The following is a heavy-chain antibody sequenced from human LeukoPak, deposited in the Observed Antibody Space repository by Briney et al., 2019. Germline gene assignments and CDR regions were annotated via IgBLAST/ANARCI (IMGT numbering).Heavy chain of an antibody. J-gene: IGHJ4*02. CDR2: ISSSSNTI. D-gene: IGHD3-22*01. CDR1: AFTFTTYS. V-gene: IGHV3-48*01. CDR3: AGLIPYYYDSSTYSPGDY. Sequence: GGSLRLSCAASAFTFTTYSMNWVRQAPGKGPEWLSYISSSSNTIYYADSVKGRFTISRDNAKNSLYLQMNSLRAEDTAVYYCAGLIPYYYDSSTYSPGDYWGQGTLVTVSS.